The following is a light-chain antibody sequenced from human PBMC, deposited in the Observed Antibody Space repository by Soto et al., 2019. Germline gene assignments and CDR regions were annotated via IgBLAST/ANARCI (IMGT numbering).Light chain of an antibody. V-gene: IGKV3-20*01. CDR1: QSVDSTY. Sequence: EIVMTQSPVTLSVSPGERVTLSCRASQSVDSTYLAWYQQKPDQSPRLLIYATSTRAAGIPDRFSGSGSGTDFTLTISRLEPDDVAVYYCQQYDTSPPMYTFGQGTKVDIK. CDR2: ATS. J-gene: IGKJ2*01. CDR3: QQYDTSPPMYT.